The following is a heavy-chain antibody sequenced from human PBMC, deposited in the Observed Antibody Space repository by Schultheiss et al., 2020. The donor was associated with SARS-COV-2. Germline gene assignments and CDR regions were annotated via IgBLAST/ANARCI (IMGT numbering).Heavy chain of an antibody. V-gene: IGHV4-39*01. J-gene: IGHJ3*02. Sequence: SETLSLTCTVSGGSISSSSYYWGWIRQPPGKGLEWIGSIYYSGSTYYNPSLKSRVTISVDTSKNQFSLKLSSVTAADTAVYYCARRPGREEMATMADAFDIWGQGTMVTVSS. CDR1: GGSISSSSYY. D-gene: IGHD5-24*01. CDR2: IYYSGST. CDR3: ARRPGREEMATMADAFDI.